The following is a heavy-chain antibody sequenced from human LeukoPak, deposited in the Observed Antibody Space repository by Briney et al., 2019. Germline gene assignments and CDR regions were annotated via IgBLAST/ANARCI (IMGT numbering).Heavy chain of an antibody. V-gene: IGHV4-59*01. CDR2: IYYSGST. J-gene: IGHJ6*03. CDR3: ARLGYCSGGSCHYYYYMDV. D-gene: IGHD2-15*01. CDR1: GGSISSYY. Sequence: SETLSLTCTVSGGSISSYYWSWIRQPPGKGLEWIGYIYYSGSTNYNPSLKSRVTISVDTSKNQFSLKLSSVTAADTAVYYCARLGYCSGGSCHYYYYMDVWGKGTTVTVSS.